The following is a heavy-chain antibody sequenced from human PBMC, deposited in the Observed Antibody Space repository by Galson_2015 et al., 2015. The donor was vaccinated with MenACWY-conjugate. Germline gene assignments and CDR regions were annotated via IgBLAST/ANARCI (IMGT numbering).Heavy chain of an antibody. D-gene: IGHD2-2*02. CDR2: IRDTGSL. CDR1: GGSISSPY. V-gene: IGHV4-59*08. CDR3: ARLRRRVTIPATAIRDGNNNDY. Sequence: SETLSLTCTVSGGSISSPYWSWFRQPPGKGLEWIAYIRDTGSLKDNPSLKSRVTMSADKSNNQFSLRLISVTAADTAVYYCARLRRRVTIPATAIRDGNNNDYWGQGTLVTVSS. J-gene: IGHJ4*02.